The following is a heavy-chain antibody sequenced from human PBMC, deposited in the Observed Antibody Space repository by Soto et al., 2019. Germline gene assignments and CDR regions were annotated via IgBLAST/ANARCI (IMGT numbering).Heavy chain of an antibody. V-gene: IGHV3-30*18. CDR2: ISYDGSNK. CDR3: ENEVEDSSGDY. Sequence: QVQLVESGGGVVQPGRSLRLSCAASGFTFSSYGMHWVRQAPGKGLEWVAVISYDGSNKYYADSVKGRFTISRDNSKNTLYLQMNSLRAEDTAVYYCENEVEDSSGDYWGQGTLVTVSS. CDR1: GFTFSSYG. D-gene: IGHD3-22*01. J-gene: IGHJ4*02.